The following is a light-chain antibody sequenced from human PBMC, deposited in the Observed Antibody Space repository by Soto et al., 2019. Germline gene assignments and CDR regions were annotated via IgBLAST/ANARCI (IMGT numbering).Light chain of an antibody. J-gene: IGLJ2*01. CDR2: EVS. V-gene: IGLV2-14*01. CDR3: SSKRSSSPVEV. Sequence: QSALTQPASVSGSPGQSITISCTGTSSDVGGYNYVSWYQQHPGKAPKLMIYEVSARPSGVSNRFSGSKSGNTASLTISGLQAEDEADYYCSSKRSSSPVEVFGGGTKLTVL. CDR1: SSDVGGYNY.